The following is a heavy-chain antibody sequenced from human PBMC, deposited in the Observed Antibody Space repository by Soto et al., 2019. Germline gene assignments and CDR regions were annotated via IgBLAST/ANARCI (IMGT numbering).Heavy chain of an antibody. D-gene: IGHD4-17*01. V-gene: IGHV4-30-4*01. CDR3: AREDFRAVTPDY. CDR2: IYYSGST. J-gene: IGHJ4*02. CDR1: GGSVSSGDYY. Sequence: QVQLQESGPGLVKPSQTLSLTCTVSGGSVSSGDYYWSWIRQPPGKGLEWIGYIYYSGSTYYNPSLKSRVTLSVHTSKNQFSLKLSSVTAADTAVYYCAREDFRAVTPDYWGQGTLVTGSS.